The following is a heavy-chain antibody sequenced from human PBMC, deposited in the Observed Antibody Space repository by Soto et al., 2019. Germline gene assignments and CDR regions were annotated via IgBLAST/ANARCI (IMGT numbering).Heavy chain of an antibody. CDR2: ISGRGGPT. D-gene: IGHD1-26*01. J-gene: IGHJ6*02. CDR3: ARDMSGGTYNYYYGMDV. V-gene: IGHV3-23*01. CDR1: GFRFSSYS. Sequence: GGSLRLSCAASGFRFSSYSMTWVRPAPGRGLQWVSAISGRGGPTYYADSVKGRFTISRDNSKNTLYLQMNSLRADDTAVYYCARDMSGGTYNYYYGMDVWGQGTTVTV.